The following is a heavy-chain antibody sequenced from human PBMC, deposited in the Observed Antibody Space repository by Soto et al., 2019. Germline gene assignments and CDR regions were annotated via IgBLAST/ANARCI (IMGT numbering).Heavy chain of an antibody. V-gene: IGHV3-30-3*01. CDR3: ARDLTSGWQWLLKIGYFDY. D-gene: IGHD6-19*01. CDR2: ISYDGSNK. Sequence: SLKLSCAASGFTFSSYAMHWVRQAPGKGLEWVAVISYDGSNKYYADSVKGRFTISRDNSKNTLYLQMNSLRAEDTAVYYCARDLTSGWQWLLKIGYFDYWGQGTLVTVSS. J-gene: IGHJ4*02. CDR1: GFTFSSYA.